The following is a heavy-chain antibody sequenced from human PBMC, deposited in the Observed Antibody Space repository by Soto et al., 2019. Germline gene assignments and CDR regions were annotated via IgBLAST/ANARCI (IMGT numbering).Heavy chain of an antibody. CDR2: INHDGTKK. CDR1: GFSFSNNW. Sequence: PGESLRLSCIAFGFSFSNNWMSRFRQAPGKRLEWVANINHDGTKKYYVDSLQGRFTISRDNARNSLFLQVSSLRVEDTGIYYCARDPFYGAYDIWGQGTMVTVSS. D-gene: IGHD3-10*01. J-gene: IGHJ3*02. CDR3: ARDPFYGAYDI. V-gene: IGHV3-7*01.